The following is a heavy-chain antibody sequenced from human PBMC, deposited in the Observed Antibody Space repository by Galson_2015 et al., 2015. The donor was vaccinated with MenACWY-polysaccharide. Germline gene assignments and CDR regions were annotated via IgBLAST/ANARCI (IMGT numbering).Heavy chain of an antibody. CDR3: ARLTIELGHDY. J-gene: IGHJ4*02. Sequence: SLRLSCAASGFTFSNYWMHWVRHAPGKGPVWVSRINSDASGTDYADSVQGRFTISRDNAKNTLYLQMNSLRAEDTAVYYCARLTIELGHDYWGQGALVTVSA. D-gene: IGHD1-1*01. V-gene: IGHV3-74*01. CDR2: INSDASGT. CDR1: GFTFSNYW.